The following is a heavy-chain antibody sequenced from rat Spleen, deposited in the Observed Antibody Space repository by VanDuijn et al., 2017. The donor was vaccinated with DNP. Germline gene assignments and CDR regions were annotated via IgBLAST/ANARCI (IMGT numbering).Heavy chain of an antibody. D-gene: IGHD1-11*01. Sequence: EVQLVESGGGLVQPGNSLKLSCAASGFTFSDYNMAWVRQAPKKGLEWVTSISPSGGGTYYRDSVKGRFTISRDNAKNTLQLQMDSLRSEDTATFYCTTDFERGYWGQGVMVTVSS. CDR2: ISPSGGGT. CDR3: TTDFERGY. V-gene: IGHV5-27*01. CDR1: GFTFSDYN. J-gene: IGHJ2*01.